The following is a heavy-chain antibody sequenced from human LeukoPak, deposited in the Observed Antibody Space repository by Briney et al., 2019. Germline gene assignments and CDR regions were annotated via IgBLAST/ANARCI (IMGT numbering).Heavy chain of an antibody. Sequence: VKVSCKASGGTFSSYAISWVRQAPGQGLEWMGGIIPIFGTANYAQKFQGRVTITADESTSTAYMELSSLRSEDTAVYYCARDLHDYGDYATGENYYYGMDVWGQGATVTVSS. CDR3: ARDLHDYGDYATGENYYYGMDV. CDR1: GGTFSSYA. D-gene: IGHD4-17*01. V-gene: IGHV1-69*13. CDR2: IIPIFGTA. J-gene: IGHJ6*02.